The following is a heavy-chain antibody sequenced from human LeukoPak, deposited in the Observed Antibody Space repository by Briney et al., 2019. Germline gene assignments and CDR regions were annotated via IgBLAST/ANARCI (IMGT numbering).Heavy chain of an antibody. CDR2: INHSGST. Sequence: SETLYLTCAVYGGSFSGYYWSWIRQPPGKGLEWIGEINHSGSTNYNPSLKSRVTISVDTSKNQFSLKLSSVTAADTAVYYCARGRSRYYYDSSGAIGPLGYWGQGTLVTVSS. V-gene: IGHV4-34*01. J-gene: IGHJ4*02. CDR1: GGSFSGYY. D-gene: IGHD3-22*01. CDR3: ARGRSRYYYDSSGAIGPLGY.